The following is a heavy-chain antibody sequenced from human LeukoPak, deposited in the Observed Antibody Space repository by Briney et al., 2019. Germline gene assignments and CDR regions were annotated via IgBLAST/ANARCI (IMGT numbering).Heavy chain of an antibody. V-gene: IGHV1-2*02. CDR2: INPNSGGT. J-gene: IGHJ4*02. Sequence: ASVKVSCKASGYTFTGYYMHWVRQAPGQGLEWMGWINPNSGGTNYAQKFQGRVTMTRDTSISTAYMELSRLRSDDTAVYYCARYESSGDYFDYWGQGTLVTVSS. CDR3: ARYESSGDYFDY. D-gene: IGHD3-3*01. CDR1: GYTFTGYY.